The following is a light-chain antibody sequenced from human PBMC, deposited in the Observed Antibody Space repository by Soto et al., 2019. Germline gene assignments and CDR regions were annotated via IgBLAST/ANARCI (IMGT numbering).Light chain of an antibody. Sequence: QSVLTQPPSASGSPGQSVTISCTGTSSDVGGYKYVSWYQHHPGKAPKVVIYEVTKRPSGVPDRFSGSQSGNTASLTVSGLQAEDEADYYCSSYGGTNNVVFGGGTKVTVL. CDR1: SSDVGGYKY. CDR2: EVT. V-gene: IGLV2-8*01. J-gene: IGLJ2*01. CDR3: SSYGGTNNVV.